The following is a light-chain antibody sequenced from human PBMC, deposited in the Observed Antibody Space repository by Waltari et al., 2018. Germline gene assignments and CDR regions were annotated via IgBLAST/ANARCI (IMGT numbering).Light chain of an antibody. J-gene: IGKJ3*01. Sequence: EIVLTQSPATLSLSPGERATLSCRASQSVSRFLAWYQQKPGQAPRLIIYDPSNRATGIPARFSGSGSGTDFTLTISSLEPEDFAVYYCQRRGHWPPDATFGPGTRVDIK. CDR1: QSVSRF. CDR2: DPS. CDR3: QRRGHWPPDAT. V-gene: IGKV3-11*01.